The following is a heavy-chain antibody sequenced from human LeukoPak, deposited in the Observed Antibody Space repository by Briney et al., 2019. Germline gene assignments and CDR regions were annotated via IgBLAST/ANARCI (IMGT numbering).Heavy chain of an antibody. CDR1: GDSVSSYY. J-gene: IGHJ4*02. V-gene: IGHV4-59*08. CDR3: AKFSPDYYDSRKYFDY. CDR2: IYYTGNI. Sequence: SETLSLICTVSGDSVSSYYWSWIRQPPGKGLEWIGYIYYTGNINYNPSLKSRVTISVDTSKNQFSLKLSSVTAADTAVYYCAKFSPDYYDSRKYFDYWGQGTLVTVSS. D-gene: IGHD3-22*01.